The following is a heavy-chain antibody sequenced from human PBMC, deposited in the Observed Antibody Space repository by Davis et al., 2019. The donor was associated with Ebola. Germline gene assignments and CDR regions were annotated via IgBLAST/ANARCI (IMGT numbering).Heavy chain of an antibody. V-gene: IGHV3-43D*03. CDR1: GFTFVDYA. J-gene: IGHJ4*02. CDR2: ISWDGGAT. Sequence: GESLKISCAASGFTFVDYAMHWVRQAPGKGLEWVSLISWDGGATYYADSVRGRFTISRDNSKNSLYLQMNSLRAEDTAFYYCAKGSPEQQLVLVDYWGQGTLVTVSS. CDR3: AKGSPEQQLVLVDY. D-gene: IGHD6-13*01.